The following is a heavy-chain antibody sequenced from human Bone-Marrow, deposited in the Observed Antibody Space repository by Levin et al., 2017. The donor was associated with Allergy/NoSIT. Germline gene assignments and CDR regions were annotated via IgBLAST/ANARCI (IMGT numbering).Heavy chain of an antibody. D-gene: IGHD2-2*01. CDR2: INHSGST. Sequence: SQTLSLTCAVYGGSFRGYYWSWIRQPPGKGLEWIGEINHSGSTNYNPSLKSRVTISVDTSKNQFSLKLSSVTAADTAVYYCARGKEGGYCSSTSCQNWFDPWGQGTLVTVSS. CDR1: GGSFRGYY. J-gene: IGHJ5*02. V-gene: IGHV4-34*01. CDR3: ARGKEGGYCSSTSCQNWFDP.